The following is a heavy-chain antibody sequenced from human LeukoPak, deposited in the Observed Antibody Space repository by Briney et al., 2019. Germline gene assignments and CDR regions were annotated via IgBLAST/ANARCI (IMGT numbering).Heavy chain of an antibody. V-gene: IGHV4-4*07. CDR3: ARDMVRGVIIRGGWFDP. Sequence: SETLSLTCTVSGGSISSYYWSWIRQPAGKGLEWIGRIYTSGSTNYNPSLKSRVTMSVDTSKNQFSLKLSSVTAADTAVYYCARDMVRGVIIRGGWFDPWGQGTLVTVSS. CDR1: GGSISSYY. CDR2: IYTSGST. J-gene: IGHJ5*02. D-gene: IGHD3-10*01.